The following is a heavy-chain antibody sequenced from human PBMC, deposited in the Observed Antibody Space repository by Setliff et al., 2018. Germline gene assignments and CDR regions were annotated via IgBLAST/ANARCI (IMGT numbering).Heavy chain of an antibody. D-gene: IGHD3-22*01. V-gene: IGHV3-23*01. CDR2: ITFGSLSR. Sequence: GGSLRLSCAASGFTVNTNYMTWVRQAPGKGLEWVSAITFGSLSRYYADSVKGRFTISRDNSKNTLFLEMNSLRTEDTAVYYCATGRRPSYDRNGYYYGAVFDYWGQGTLVTVSS. J-gene: IGHJ4*02. CDR3: ATGRRPSYDRNGYYYGAVFDY. CDR1: GFTVNTNY.